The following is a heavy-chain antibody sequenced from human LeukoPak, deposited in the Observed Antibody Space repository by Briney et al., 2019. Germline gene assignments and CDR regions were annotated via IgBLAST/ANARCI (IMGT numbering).Heavy chain of an antibody. CDR3: AKDGGYEVDH. D-gene: IGHD3-16*01. J-gene: IGHJ4*02. CDR1: GFTFGKYW. Sequence: GGSLRLSCVASGFTFGKYWMSWVRQAPGKGLEWVSAISGSGGSTYYADSVKGRFTISRDNSKNTLYLQMSSLRAEDTAVYYCAKDGGYEVDHWGQGTLVTVSS. V-gene: IGHV3-23*01. CDR2: ISGSGGST.